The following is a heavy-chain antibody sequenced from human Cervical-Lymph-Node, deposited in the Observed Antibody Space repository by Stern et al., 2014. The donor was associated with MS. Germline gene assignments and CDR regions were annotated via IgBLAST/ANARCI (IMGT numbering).Heavy chain of an antibody. D-gene: IGHD2-21*02. CDR3: ARGAYCGGDCYWGWFDS. Sequence: QVQLVQSGAEVKRPGSSVTVSCKSSGDTFSDHSISWVRRAPGHGLEWVGGIIPLFGAADYAPKFQGRVTITADQSTNTAYMELSSLRSEDTAMYYCARGAYCGGDCYWGWFDSWGQGTLVTVSS. V-gene: IGHV1-69*01. CDR2: IIPLFGAA. CDR1: GDTFSDHS. J-gene: IGHJ5*01.